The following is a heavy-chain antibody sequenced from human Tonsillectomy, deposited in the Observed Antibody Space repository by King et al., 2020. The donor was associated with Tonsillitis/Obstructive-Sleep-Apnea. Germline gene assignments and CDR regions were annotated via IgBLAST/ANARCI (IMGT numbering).Heavy chain of an antibody. CDR3: ARPTVVITSRGYYFDY. V-gene: IGHV3-30*04. CDR2: ISYDGSNK. CDR1: GFTFSSYA. Sequence: VQLVESGGGVVQPGRSLRLSCAASGFTFSSYAMHWVRQAPGKGLEWVAVISYDGSNKYYADSVKGRFTISRDNSKNTLYLQMNSLRAEDTAVYYCARPTVVITSRGYYFDYWGQGTLVTVSS. J-gene: IGHJ4*02. D-gene: IGHD3-22*01.